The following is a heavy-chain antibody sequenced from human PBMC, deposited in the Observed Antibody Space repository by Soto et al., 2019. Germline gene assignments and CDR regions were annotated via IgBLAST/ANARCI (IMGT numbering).Heavy chain of an antibody. CDR3: ATERIAVGVSPPFDY. Sequence: QLQLQESGPGLVKPSETLSLTCSVSGDSISSRIYYWSWVRQPPGKGLEWIGRIYYTGSTYFNPSLKGRVTISVDTSKNQFSLKVRSVTAADTAVYYCATERIAVGVSPPFDYWGQGILVTVSS. D-gene: IGHD6-19*01. CDR2: IYYTGST. J-gene: IGHJ4*02. CDR1: GDSISSRIYY. V-gene: IGHV4-39*02.